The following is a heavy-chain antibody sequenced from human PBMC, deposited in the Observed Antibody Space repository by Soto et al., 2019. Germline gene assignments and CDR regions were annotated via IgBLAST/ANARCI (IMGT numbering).Heavy chain of an antibody. D-gene: IGHD3-16*01. Sequence: SPRPSCAASGFTFRAYGMHWGRQAPGKGLEWGALISYDANEENYAESVKRRFTIYRENSKNTLYLHMDSMGAEDTAVYYCARSIVPKITRIVYVWG. CDR3: ARSIVPKITRIVYV. J-gene: IGHJ3*01. V-gene: IGHV3-30-3*01. CDR2: ISYDANEE. CDR1: GFTFRAYG.